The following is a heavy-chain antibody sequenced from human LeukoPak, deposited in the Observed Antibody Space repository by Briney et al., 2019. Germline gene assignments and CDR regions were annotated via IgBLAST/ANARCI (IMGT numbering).Heavy chain of an antibody. J-gene: IGHJ4*02. CDR3: ARDLIAAAGDRTFDY. Sequence: SETLSLTCTVSGGSISSYYWSWIRQPPGKELEWIGYIYYSGSTNYNPSLKSRVTISVDTSKNQFSLKLSSVAAADTAVYYCARDLIAAAGDRTFDYWGQGTLVTVSS. D-gene: IGHD6-13*01. CDR2: IYYSGST. CDR1: GGSISSYY. V-gene: IGHV4-59*01.